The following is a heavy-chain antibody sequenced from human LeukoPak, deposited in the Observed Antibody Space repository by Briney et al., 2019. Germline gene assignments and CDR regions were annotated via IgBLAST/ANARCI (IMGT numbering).Heavy chain of an antibody. V-gene: IGHV4-34*01. CDR1: GGSFSGYY. CDR2: INHSGST. D-gene: IGHD2-15*01. J-gene: IGHJ4*02. Sequence: PSETLSLTCAVYGGSFSGYYWSWIRQPPGKGLEWIGEINHSGSTNYNPSLKSQVTISVDTSKNQFSLKLSSVTAADTAVYYCARGRGSCYSADYFDYWSQGTLVTVSS. CDR3: ARGRGSCYSADYFDY.